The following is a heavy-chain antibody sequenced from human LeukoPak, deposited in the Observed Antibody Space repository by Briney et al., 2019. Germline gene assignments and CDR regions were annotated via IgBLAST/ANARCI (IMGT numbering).Heavy chain of an antibody. CDR1: GFTFSSYA. V-gene: IGHV3-30*02. CDR2: IRYDGSNK. Sequence: GGSLRLSCAASGFTFSSYAMSWVRQAPGKGLEWVAFIRYDGSNKYYADSVKSRFTISRDNSKNTLYLQMNSLRAEDTAVYYCAKDSTVVVPAAQGYFDYWGQGTLVTVSS. J-gene: IGHJ4*02. D-gene: IGHD2-2*01. CDR3: AKDSTVVVPAAQGYFDY.